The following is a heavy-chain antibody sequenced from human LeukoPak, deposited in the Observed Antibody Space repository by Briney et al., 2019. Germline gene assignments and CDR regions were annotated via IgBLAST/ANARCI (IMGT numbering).Heavy chain of an antibody. D-gene: IGHD6-19*01. V-gene: IGHV3-64D*06. CDR2: SSSDGRST. CDR1: GFTFSSLP. Sequence: GGSLRLSCSASGFTFSSLPMHWVRQAPGKGLEYVSGSSSDGRSTYYADSAKGRFIISRDNSKNTLYLQMSSLRPEDTAMYYCVNQISGWVYWGQGTLVTVSS. J-gene: IGHJ4*02. CDR3: VNQISGWVY.